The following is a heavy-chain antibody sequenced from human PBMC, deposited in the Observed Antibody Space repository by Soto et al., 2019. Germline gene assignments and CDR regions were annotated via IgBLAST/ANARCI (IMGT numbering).Heavy chain of an antibody. V-gene: IGHV1-3*01. CDR1: GYTFTNYA. Sequence: ASAKVSCKASGYTFTNYAMHWVRQAPGQRLEWMGWINAGNGNTKYSQKFQGRVTITRDTSASTAYMELSSLRSEDTAVYYCARVSGYYLPDYWGQGTLVNVSS. J-gene: IGHJ4*02. CDR2: INAGNGNT. D-gene: IGHD5-12*01. CDR3: ARVSGYYLPDY.